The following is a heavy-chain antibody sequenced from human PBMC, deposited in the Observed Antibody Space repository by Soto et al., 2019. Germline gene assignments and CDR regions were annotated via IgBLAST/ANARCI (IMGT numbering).Heavy chain of an antibody. V-gene: IGHV4-59*08. CDR1: AGSFSGYY. Sequence: SETLSLTCAVYAGSFSGYYWSWIRQPPGKGLEWIGYIYYSGSTNYNPSLKSRVTIAVDTSKNQFSLKLSSVTAADTAVYYCARYSGYDPYYFDYWGQGTLVTVSS. CDR2: IYYSGST. J-gene: IGHJ4*02. CDR3: ARYSGYDPYYFDY. D-gene: IGHD5-12*01.